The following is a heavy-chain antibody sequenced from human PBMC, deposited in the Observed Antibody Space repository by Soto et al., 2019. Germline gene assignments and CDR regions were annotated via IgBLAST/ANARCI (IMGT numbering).Heavy chain of an antibody. V-gene: IGHV3-21*01. Sequence: GGSLRLSCAASGFTFSSYSMNWVRQAPGKGLEWVSSISSSSSYIYYADSVKGRFTISRDNAKNSLYLQMNSLRAEDTAVYYCARVLLGRDWYFDLWGRGTLVTVSS. CDR1: GFTFSSYS. CDR2: ISSSSSYI. CDR3: ARVLLGRDWYFDL. J-gene: IGHJ2*01. D-gene: IGHD2-15*01.